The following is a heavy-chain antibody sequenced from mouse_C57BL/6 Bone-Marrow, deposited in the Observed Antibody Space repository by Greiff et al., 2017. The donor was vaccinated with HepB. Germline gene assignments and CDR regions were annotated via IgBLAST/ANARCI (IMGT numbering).Heavy chain of an antibody. D-gene: IGHD1-1*01. CDR1: GYTFTDYY. Sequence: VQLQQSGPELVKPGASVKISCKASGYTFTDYYMNWVKQSHGKSLEWIGDINPNNGGTSYNQKFKGKATLTVDKSSSTAYMELRSLTSEDSAVYYCARPSITTVGAYFDYWGQGTTLTVSS. CDR3: ARPSITTVGAYFDY. CDR2: INPNNGGT. J-gene: IGHJ2*01. V-gene: IGHV1-26*01.